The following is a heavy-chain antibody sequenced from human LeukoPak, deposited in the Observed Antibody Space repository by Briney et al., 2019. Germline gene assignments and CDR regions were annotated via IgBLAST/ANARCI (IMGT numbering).Heavy chain of an antibody. CDR3: ARHARGYSHGAWFAP. D-gene: IGHD5-12*01. CDR1: GGSISDYY. Sequence: SETLSLTCSVSGGSISDYYWRWVRHSPGKGLEWSGFMSNSGTTTYNPTLKSRVTISVDPAKRHSSLKPRSVTAADTAKYYCARHARGYSHGAWFAPWGQGTMVTVSS. J-gene: IGHJ5*02. CDR2: MSNSGTT. V-gene: IGHV4-59*01.